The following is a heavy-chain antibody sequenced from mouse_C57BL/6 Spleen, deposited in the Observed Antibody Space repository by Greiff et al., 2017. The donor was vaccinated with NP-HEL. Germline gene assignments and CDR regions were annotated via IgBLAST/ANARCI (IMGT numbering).Heavy chain of an antibody. J-gene: IGHJ4*01. Sequence: EVMLVESGGGLVQPGGSLSLSCAASGFTFTDYYMSWVRQPPGKALEWLGFIRNKANGYTTEYSASVKGRFTISRDNSQSILYLQMNALRAEDSATYYCARYINDYDGGVYAMDYWGQGTSVTVSS. CDR1: GFTFTDYY. CDR3: ARYINDYDGGVYAMDY. CDR2: IRNKANGYTT. V-gene: IGHV7-3*01. D-gene: IGHD2-4*01.